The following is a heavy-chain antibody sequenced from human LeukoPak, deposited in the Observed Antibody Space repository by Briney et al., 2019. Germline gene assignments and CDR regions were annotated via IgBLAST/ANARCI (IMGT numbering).Heavy chain of an antibody. Sequence: GGSLGLSCVASGFTFSTYSMNWVRQAPGKGLEWVSSISGSSNYIYYADSVKGRFTISRDNAKNSLYLQMISLRAEDTAVYFCARVRQQWVVDYWGQGTLVTVSS. CDR3: ARVRQQWVVDY. D-gene: IGHD6-19*01. J-gene: IGHJ4*02. CDR2: ISGSSNYI. V-gene: IGHV3-21*01. CDR1: GFTFSTYS.